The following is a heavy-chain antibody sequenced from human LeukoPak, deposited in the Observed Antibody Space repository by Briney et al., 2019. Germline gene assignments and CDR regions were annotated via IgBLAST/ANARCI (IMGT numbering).Heavy chain of an antibody. CDR2: IYYSGST. CDR3: ARATRGWYRSENWFDP. CDR1: GGSISSYY. J-gene: IGHJ5*02. Sequence: SETLSLTCTVSGGSISSYYWSWIRQPPGKGLEWIGYIYYSGSTNYNPSLKSRVTISVDTSKNQFSLKLSSVTAADTAVYYCARATRGWYRSENWFDPWGQGTLVTVSS. D-gene: IGHD6-19*01. V-gene: IGHV4-59*01.